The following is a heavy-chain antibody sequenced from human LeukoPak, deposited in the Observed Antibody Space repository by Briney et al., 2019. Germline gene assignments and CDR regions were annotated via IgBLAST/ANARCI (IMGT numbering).Heavy chain of an antibody. CDR1: GGSFSGYY. CDR3: ARIKSITIFGGVPDY. D-gene: IGHD3-3*01. V-gene: IGHV4-34*01. J-gene: IGHJ4*02. Sequence: SETLSLTCAVYGGSFSGYYWSWIRQPPGKGLEWIGEINHSGSTNYNPSLKSRVTISVDTSKNQFSLKLSSVTAADTAVYYCARIKSITIFGGVPDYWGQGTLVTISS. CDR2: INHSGST.